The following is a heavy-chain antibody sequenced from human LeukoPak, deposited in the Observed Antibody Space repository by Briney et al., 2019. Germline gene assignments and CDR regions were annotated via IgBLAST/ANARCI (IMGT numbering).Heavy chain of an antibody. V-gene: IGHV1-18*01. CDR2: ISGYNGNT. Sequence: ASVKVSCKASGHTFTNYGVSWVRQAPGQGLEWMGWISGYNGNTNYAQNLQGRVTMTEDTSTDTAYMELSSLRSEDTAVYYCATVTRGTITGTPLDYWGQGTLVTVSS. J-gene: IGHJ4*02. CDR1: GHTFTNYG. D-gene: IGHD1-7*01. CDR3: ATVTRGTITGTPLDY.